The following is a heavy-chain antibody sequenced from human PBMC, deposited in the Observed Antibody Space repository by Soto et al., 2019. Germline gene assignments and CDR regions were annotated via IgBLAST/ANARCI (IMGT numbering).Heavy chain of an antibody. CDR3: ARQSQKCSGGRCYRYYFDY. V-gene: IGHV4-31*03. Sequence: QVQLQESGPGLVKPSQTLSLTCTVSGGSISSGGYYWSWIRQHPGTGLEWIGYIYYSGSTYYNPLLNSRITIPVDTSKNQFSRKPSSVTAADTAVYYCARQSQKCSGGRCYRYYFDYWGQGTLVTVSS. J-gene: IGHJ4*02. CDR1: GGSISSGGYY. D-gene: IGHD2-15*01. CDR2: IYYSGST.